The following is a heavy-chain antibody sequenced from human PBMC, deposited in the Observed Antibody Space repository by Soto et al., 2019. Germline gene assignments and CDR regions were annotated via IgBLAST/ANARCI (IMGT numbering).Heavy chain of an antibody. V-gene: IGHV1-3*01. Sequence: QVQLVQSGTEVKKPGASVKVSCKASGYTFTSYGIHWVRQAPGQRLEWMGWINAANGDTKYSPKFQGRVTITRDTPASTAYMELSSLRSEATAVYYCVRRHVSATGIDWFDPWGQGTLVTVSS. CDR3: VRRHVSATGIDWFDP. J-gene: IGHJ5*02. CDR1: GYTFTSYG. CDR2: INAANGDT. D-gene: IGHD6-13*01.